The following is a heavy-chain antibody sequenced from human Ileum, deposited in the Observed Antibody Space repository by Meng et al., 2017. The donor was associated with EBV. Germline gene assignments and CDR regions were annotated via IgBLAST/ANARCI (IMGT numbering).Heavy chain of an antibody. Sequence: QVQRQGAGAGQAEPSGTLSLTCAVSRVFNNSSTWWTWVRQPPGKWLEWIREMHPSTSTSYNPSLKSRVTISLDTFNDQFFLRLTTLAAADTAVYYCAKANNYSLNSWGQGTLVTVSS. J-gene: IGHJ4*02. V-gene: IGHV4-4*02. CDR1: RVFNNSSTW. D-gene: IGHD4-11*01. CDR2: MHPSTST. CDR3: AKANNYSLNS.